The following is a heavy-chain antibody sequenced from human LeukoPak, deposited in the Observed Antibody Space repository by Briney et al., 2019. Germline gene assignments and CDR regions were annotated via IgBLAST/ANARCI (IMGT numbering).Heavy chain of an antibody. V-gene: IGHV3-23*01. CDR3: AKGAYDSSGYRDY. CDR1: GFTFSSYA. Sequence: GGSLRLSCAASGFTFSSYAMSWVRQAPGKGLEWVSAISGSGGSTYYADSVKGRFTISRDNFKNTLYLQMNSLRAEDTAVYDCAKGAYDSSGYRDYWGQETLVTVSS. CDR2: ISGSGGST. D-gene: IGHD3-22*01. J-gene: IGHJ4*02.